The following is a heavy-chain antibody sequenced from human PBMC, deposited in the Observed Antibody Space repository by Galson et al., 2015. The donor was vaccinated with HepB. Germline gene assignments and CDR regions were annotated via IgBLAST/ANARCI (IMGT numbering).Heavy chain of an antibody. CDR3: ARDKDVFRGVAYYFYGMDV. V-gene: IGHV3-48*03. Sequence: SLRLSCATSGFTFSSYEMNWVRQAPGKGLEWVSHISSSGSNIYYADSVRGRFTISRDNAKNSLFLQMNSLRVEDTAVYFCARDKDVFRGVAYYFYGMDVWGQGTTVTVSS. CDR2: ISSSGSNI. J-gene: IGHJ6*02. D-gene: IGHD3-10*01. CDR1: GFTFSSYE.